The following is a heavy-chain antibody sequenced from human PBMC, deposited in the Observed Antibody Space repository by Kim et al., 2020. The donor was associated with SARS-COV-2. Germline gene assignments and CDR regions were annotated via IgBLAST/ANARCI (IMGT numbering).Heavy chain of an antibody. CDR2: INEDGSKK. CDR3: DSGYTSGL. Sequence: GGSLRLSCAASGFAFSSYWMTWVRQAPGKGLEWVANINEDGSKKYYADSVKGRFTMSRDNVEKSLSLQMNGLRAEDTAVYYCDSGYTSGLWGQGARVTISS. D-gene: IGHD6-19*01. J-gene: IGHJ1*01. CDR1: GFAFSSYW. V-gene: IGHV3-7*01.